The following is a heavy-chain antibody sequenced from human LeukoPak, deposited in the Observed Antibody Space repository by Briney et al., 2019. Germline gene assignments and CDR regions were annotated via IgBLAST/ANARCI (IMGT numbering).Heavy chain of an antibody. D-gene: IGHD1-26*01. CDR1: GFTFSSYG. CDR2: IRYDGSNK. Sequence: GGSLRLSCAASGFTFSSYGMHWVRQAPGKGLEWVAFIRYDGSNKYYADSVKGRFTISRDNSKNTLYLQMNSLRAKDTAVYYCAKDLSYSGAPPLWGQGTLVTVSS. CDR3: AKDLSYSGAPPL. V-gene: IGHV3-30*02. J-gene: IGHJ4*02.